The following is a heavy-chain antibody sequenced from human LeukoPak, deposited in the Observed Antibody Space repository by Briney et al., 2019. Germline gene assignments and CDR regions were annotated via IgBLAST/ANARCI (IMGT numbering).Heavy chain of an antibody. D-gene: IGHD1-26*01. J-gene: IGHJ4*02. CDR2: IRYDGSNK. CDR3: AKSVGATDPFDY. Sequence: GGSLRLSCAASGFTFSSYGMHWVRQAPGKGLEWVAFIRYDGSNKYYADSVKGRIPISRDNSKNTLYLQMNSLRAEDTAVYYCAKSVGATDPFDYWGQGTLVTVSS. CDR1: GFTFSSYG. V-gene: IGHV3-30*02.